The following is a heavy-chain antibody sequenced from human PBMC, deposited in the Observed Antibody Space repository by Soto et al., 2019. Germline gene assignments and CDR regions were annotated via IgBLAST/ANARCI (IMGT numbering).Heavy chain of an antibody. CDR3: AKYSSSWYDNDAFDI. D-gene: IGHD6-13*01. V-gene: IGHV3-30-3*02. J-gene: IGHJ3*02. CDR1: GFTFSSYA. CDR2: TSYDGSNE. Sequence: QVQLVESGGGVVQPGRSLRLSCAASGFTFSSYAMHWVRQAPGKGLEWVAVTSYDGSNEYYADSVKGRFTVSRDNSKNTLYLQMDNLRAEDTAVYYCAKYSSSWYDNDAFDIWGQGTRVTVSS.